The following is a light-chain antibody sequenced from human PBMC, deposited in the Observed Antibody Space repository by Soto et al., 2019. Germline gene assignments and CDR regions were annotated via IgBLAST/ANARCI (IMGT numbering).Light chain of an antibody. CDR1: SSDVGGYNY. J-gene: IGLJ2*01. V-gene: IGLV2-14*03. CDR3: SSYTSSSTLVL. CDR2: DVS. Sequence: QSALTQPASVSGSPGQSITISCTGTSSDVGGYNYVSWYQRHPGKAPKLMIYDVSNRPSGVSNRFSGSKSGNTASLTISGLQAEDEADYYCSSYTSSSTLVLFGGGTKLTVL.